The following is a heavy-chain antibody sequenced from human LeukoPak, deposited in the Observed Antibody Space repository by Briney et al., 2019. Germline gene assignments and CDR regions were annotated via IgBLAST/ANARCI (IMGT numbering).Heavy chain of an antibody. J-gene: IGHJ5*02. Sequence: KPSETLSLTCTVSGGSISSYYWGWIRQPPGKGLEWIGYIHYSGSTDYNPSLKSRVTISVDTSKNQFSLKLSSVTAADTAVYYCVRWINLGWFDPWGQGTLVTVSS. CDR1: GGSISSYY. CDR2: IHYSGST. CDR3: VRWINLGWFDP. V-gene: IGHV4-59*01. D-gene: IGHD2-2*03.